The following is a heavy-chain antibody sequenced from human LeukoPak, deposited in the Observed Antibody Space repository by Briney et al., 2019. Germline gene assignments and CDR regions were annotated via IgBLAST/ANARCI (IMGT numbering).Heavy chain of an antibody. CDR3: AKDFMGLSRFDS. V-gene: IGHV3-23*01. J-gene: IGHJ4*02. CDR1: GFTFSTFA. Sequence: GGSLRLSCAASGFTFSTFAMNWVRQAPGKGLEWVSAISGSGDSTYFGDSVKGRFTISRDNSKNTLSLQMDSLRAEDTAVYYCAKDFMGLSRFDSWGQGTLVTVSS. CDR2: ISGSGDST. D-gene: IGHD1-26*01.